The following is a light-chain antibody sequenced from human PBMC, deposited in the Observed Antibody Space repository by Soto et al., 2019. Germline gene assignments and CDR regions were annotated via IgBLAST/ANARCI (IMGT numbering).Light chain of an antibody. J-gene: IGKJ1*01. Sequence: EIVLTPSPGTLSLSPGERATLSCRASQSVSSSYLAWYQQKPGQAPRLLIHDASSRATGIPDRFSGSGSGTDFTLTISRLEPEDFTVYYCQQYGSSPKTFGQGTKVDIK. CDR3: QQYGSSPKT. CDR2: DAS. CDR1: QSVSSSY. V-gene: IGKV3-20*01.